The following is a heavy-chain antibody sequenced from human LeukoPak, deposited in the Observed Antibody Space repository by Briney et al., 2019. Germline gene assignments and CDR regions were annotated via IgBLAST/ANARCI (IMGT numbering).Heavy chain of an antibody. CDR3: VRYYYGPGSFDP. CDR2: MNPNSGNT. Sequence: GASVKVSCKASGYTFTSYDINWVRQATGQGLEWMGWMNPNSGNTGYAQKFQGRVTMTRNTSISTAYMELSSLRSEDTAVYYCVRYYYGPGSFDPWGQGTLVTVSS. J-gene: IGHJ5*02. V-gene: IGHV1-8*01. D-gene: IGHD3-10*01. CDR1: GYTFTSYD.